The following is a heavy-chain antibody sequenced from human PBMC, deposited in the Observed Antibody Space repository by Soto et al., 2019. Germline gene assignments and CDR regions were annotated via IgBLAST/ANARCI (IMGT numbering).Heavy chain of an antibody. CDR3: ARGRRSGGSCYLY. V-gene: IGHV1-8*01. J-gene: IGHJ4*02. D-gene: IGHD2-15*01. Sequence: ASVKVSCKASGYSFTSYDINWVRQATGQGLEWMGWMNPNNGNTDYAQKFQGRVTMTRNSSTSTAYMELSSLRSEDTAVYYCARGRRSGGSCYLYWGQGSLVTAPQ. CDR1: GYSFTSYD. CDR2: MNPNNGNT.